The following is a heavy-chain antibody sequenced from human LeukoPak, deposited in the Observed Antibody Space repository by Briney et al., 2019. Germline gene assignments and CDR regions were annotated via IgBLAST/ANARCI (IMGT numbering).Heavy chain of an antibody. D-gene: IGHD4-11*01. J-gene: IGHJ4*02. V-gene: IGHV4-59*01. CDR2: IYYSGST. Sequence: SETLSLTCTVSGGSISSYYWSWIRQPPGKGLEWIGYIYYSGSTNYNPSLKSRVTISLDTSKNQFSLKLSSVTAADTALYYCARDSGGNYGSIDYWGQGTLVTVSS. CDR3: ARDSGGNYGSIDY. CDR1: GGSISSYY.